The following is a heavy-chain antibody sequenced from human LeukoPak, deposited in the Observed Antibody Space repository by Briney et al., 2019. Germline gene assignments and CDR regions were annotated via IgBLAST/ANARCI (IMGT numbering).Heavy chain of an antibody. Sequence: GGSLRLSCAASGFTFSSYAMYWVRQAPGKGLEWVSGIFGSGGSAHYADSVKGRFTISRDNSKNTVYLQMNSLRAEDTAVYYCAKTTTGYSSGRYPGWPVDYWGQGTLVTVSS. V-gene: IGHV3-23*01. D-gene: IGHD6-19*01. CDR1: GFTFSSYA. J-gene: IGHJ4*02. CDR3: AKTTTGYSSGRYPGWPVDY. CDR2: IFGSGGSA.